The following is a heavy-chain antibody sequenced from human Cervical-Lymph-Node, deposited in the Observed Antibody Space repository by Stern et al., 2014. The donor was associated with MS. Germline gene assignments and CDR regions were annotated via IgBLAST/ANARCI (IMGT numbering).Heavy chain of an antibody. CDR3: ARGLSARPYSSGWYEDYYYYYGMDV. Sequence: QVQLVESGAEVKKPGSSVKVSCKASGGTFSSYTISWVRQAPGQGLEWMGRIIPILGIANYAPKLQGRVTITADKSTSTAYMELSSLRSEDTAVYYCARGLSARPYSSGWYEDYYYYYGMDVWGQGTTVTVSS. V-gene: IGHV1-69*09. J-gene: IGHJ6*02. CDR2: IIPILGIA. D-gene: IGHD6-19*01. CDR1: GGTFSSYT.